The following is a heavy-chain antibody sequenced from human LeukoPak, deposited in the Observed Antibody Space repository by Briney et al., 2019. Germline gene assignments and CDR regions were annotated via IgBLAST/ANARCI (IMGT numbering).Heavy chain of an antibody. J-gene: IGHJ4*02. Sequence: GESLKISCKGSGYSFTSYWIGWVRQMPGKGLEWMGIIYPGDSDTRYSPSFQGQVTISVDKSISTAYLQWSSLKASDTAMYYCARHFSYGSGSYYNADYWGQGTLVTVSS. CDR1: GYSFTSYW. D-gene: IGHD3-10*01. V-gene: IGHV5-51*01. CDR2: IYPGDSDT. CDR3: ARHFSYGSGSYYNADY.